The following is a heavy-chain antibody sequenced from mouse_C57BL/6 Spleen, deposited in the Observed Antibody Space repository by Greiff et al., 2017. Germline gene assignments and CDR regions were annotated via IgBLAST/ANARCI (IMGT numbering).Heavy chain of an antibody. V-gene: IGHV7-3*01. CDR1: GFTFTDYY. Sequence: EVKLVESGGGLVQPGGSLSLSCAASGFTFTDYYMSWVRQPPGQALEWLGFIRNKANGYTTEYSASVKGRFTISRDNSQSILYLQMNALRAEDSATYYCASSNLGYFDVWGTGTTVTVSS. CDR3: ASSNLGYFDV. J-gene: IGHJ1*03. D-gene: IGHD2-5*01. CDR2: IRNKANGYTT.